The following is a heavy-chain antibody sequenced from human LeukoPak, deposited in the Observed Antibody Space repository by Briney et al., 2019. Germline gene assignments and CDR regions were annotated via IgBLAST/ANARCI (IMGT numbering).Heavy chain of an antibody. Sequence: SETLSLTCTVSGGSISSYYWSWIRQPPGKGLEWIGYIYYSGSTNYNPSIKSRVTISVDTSKNQFSLKLSSVTAADTAVYYCARGPRGTFDYWGQGTLVTVSS. CDR1: GGSISSYY. CDR3: ARGPRGTFDY. CDR2: IYYSGST. V-gene: IGHV4-59*01. J-gene: IGHJ4*02.